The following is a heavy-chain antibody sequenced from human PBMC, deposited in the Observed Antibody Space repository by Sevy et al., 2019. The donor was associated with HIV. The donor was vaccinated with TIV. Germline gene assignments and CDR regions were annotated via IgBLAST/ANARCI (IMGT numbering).Heavy chain of an antibody. CDR3: ARVPYQTENSSGWYWGKSVFDY. J-gene: IGHJ4*02. V-gene: IGHV4-39*01. CDR1: GGSISSSSYY. D-gene: IGHD6-19*01. Sequence: SETLSLTCTVSGGSISSSSYYWGWIRQPPGKGLEWIGSIYYSGSTYYNPSLKSRVTISVDTSKNQFSLKLSSVTAADTAVYYCARVPYQTENSSGWYWGKSVFDYWGQGTLVTVSS. CDR2: IYYSGST.